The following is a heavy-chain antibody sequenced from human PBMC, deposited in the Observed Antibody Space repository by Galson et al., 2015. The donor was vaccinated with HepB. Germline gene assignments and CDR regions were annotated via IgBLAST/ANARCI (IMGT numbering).Heavy chain of an antibody. CDR2: ISSSGSTI. Sequence: SLRLSCAASGFTFSSYEMNWVRQAPGKGLEWVSYISSSGSTIYYADSVKGRFTISRDNAKNSLYLQMNSLRAEDTAVYYCARDYRIAVAGTYYYGMDVWGQGTTVTVSS. J-gene: IGHJ6*02. CDR1: GFTFSSYE. D-gene: IGHD6-19*01. CDR3: ARDYRIAVAGTYYYGMDV. V-gene: IGHV3-48*03.